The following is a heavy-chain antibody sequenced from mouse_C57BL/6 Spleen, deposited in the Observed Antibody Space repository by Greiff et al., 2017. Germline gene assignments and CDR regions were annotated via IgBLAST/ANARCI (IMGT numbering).Heavy chain of an antibody. J-gene: IGHJ2*01. Sequence: VKLKESGAELVRPGTSVKVSCKASGYAFTNYLIEWVKQRPGQGLEWIGVINPGSGGTNYNEKFKGKATLTADKSSSTAYMQLSSLTSEDSAVYFCARRTVVAPYFDYWGQGTTLTVSS. CDR1: GYAFTNYL. CDR3: ARRTVVAPYFDY. V-gene: IGHV1-54*01. D-gene: IGHD1-1*01. CDR2: INPGSGGT.